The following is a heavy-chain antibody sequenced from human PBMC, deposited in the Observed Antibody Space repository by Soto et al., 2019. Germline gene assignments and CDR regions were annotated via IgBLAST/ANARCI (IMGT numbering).Heavy chain of an antibody. V-gene: IGHV1-69*04. CDR3: ARDYYDSSGYYGIWYFDL. J-gene: IGHJ2*01. CDR2: IIPILGIA. D-gene: IGHD3-22*01. CDR1: GGTFSSYT. Sequence: GASVKVSCKASGGTFSSYTISWVRQAPGQGLEWMGRIIPILGIANYAQKFQGRVTITADKSTSTAYMELSSLRSEDTAVYYCARDYYDSSGYYGIWYFDLWGRGTLVTVSS.